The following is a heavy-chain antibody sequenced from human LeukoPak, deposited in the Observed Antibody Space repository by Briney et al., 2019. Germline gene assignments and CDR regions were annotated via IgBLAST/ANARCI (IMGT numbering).Heavy chain of an antibody. D-gene: IGHD3-22*01. V-gene: IGHV1-69*05. CDR3: ARGSSGYYPHNWFDP. CDR2: IIPIFGTA. J-gene: IGHJ5*02. CDR1: GGTFSSYA. Sequence: SVKVSCKASGGTFSSYAISWVRQAPGQGLEWMGGIIPIFGTANYAQKFQGRVTITTDESTSTAYMELSSLRSEDTAVYYYARGSSGYYPHNWFDPWGQGTLVTVSS.